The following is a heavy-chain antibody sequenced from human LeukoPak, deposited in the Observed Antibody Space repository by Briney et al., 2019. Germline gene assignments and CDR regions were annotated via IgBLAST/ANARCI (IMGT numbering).Heavy chain of an antibody. CDR2: INPSGGST. V-gene: IGHV1-46*01. Sequence: ASVKVSCKASGYTFTSYYMHWVRQVPGQGLEWMGIINPSGGSTSYAQKFQGRVTMTRDMSTSTVYMELSSLRSEDTAVYYCARDPFASSSWYADRSPLYYFDYWGQGTLVTVSS. D-gene: IGHD6-13*01. J-gene: IGHJ4*02. CDR3: ARDPFASSSWYADRSPLYYFDY. CDR1: GYTFTSYY.